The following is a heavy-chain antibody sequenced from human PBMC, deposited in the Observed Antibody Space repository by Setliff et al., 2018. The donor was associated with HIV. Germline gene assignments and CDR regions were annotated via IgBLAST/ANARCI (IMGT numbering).Heavy chain of an antibody. D-gene: IGHD3-16*01. Sequence: GASVKVSCKASGYTFTGYYMHWVRQAPGQGLEWMGWINPSGGSTSYAQKFQGRVTMTRDTSTSTVYMELSSLRSEDTAVYYCARDQPGGNFDYWGQGTLVTVSS. V-gene: IGHV1-46*01. CDR1: GYTFTGYY. J-gene: IGHJ4*02. CDR3: ARDQPGGNFDY. CDR2: INPSGGST.